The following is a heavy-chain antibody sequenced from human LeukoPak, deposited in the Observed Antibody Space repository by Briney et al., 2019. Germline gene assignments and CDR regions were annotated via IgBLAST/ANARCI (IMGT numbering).Heavy chain of an antibody. CDR1: GFTFSSYA. Sequence: GRSLRLSCAASGFTFSSYAVHWVRQAPGKGLEWVAVISYDGSNKYYADSVKGRFTISRDNSKNTLYLQMNSLRAEDTAVYYCAKEESGWSIFDYWGQGTLVTVSS. J-gene: IGHJ4*02. CDR2: ISYDGSNK. V-gene: IGHV3-30-3*01. D-gene: IGHD6-19*01. CDR3: AKEESGWSIFDY.